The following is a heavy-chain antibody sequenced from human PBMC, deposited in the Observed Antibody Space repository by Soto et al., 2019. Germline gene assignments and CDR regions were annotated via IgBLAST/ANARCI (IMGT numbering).Heavy chain of an antibody. D-gene: IGHD4-17*01. CDR1: GGAIRSSNW. Sequence: PSETLSLTCAVSGGAIRSSNWWSWVRQPPGKGLEWIGEIYYSGSTYYNPSLKSRVTISVDRSKNQFSLKLSSVTAADTAVYYCARSQTTVTSYDYWGQGTLVTVSS. J-gene: IGHJ4*02. CDR2: IYYSGST. V-gene: IGHV4-4*02. CDR3: ARSQTTVTSYDY.